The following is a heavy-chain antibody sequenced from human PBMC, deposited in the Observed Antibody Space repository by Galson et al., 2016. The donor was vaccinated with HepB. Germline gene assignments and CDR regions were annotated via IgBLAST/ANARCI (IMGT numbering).Heavy chain of an antibody. V-gene: IGHV2-70*11. CDR1: GFSLSSSGLS. CDR2: IDWDDDK. J-gene: IGHJ4*02. CDR3: ARTPRFAGRVYYLDY. Sequence: PALVKPTQTLTLTCTFSGFSLSSSGLSVSWIRQPPGKALEWLARIDWDDDKYYTTSLETRPTLTKDTSKNQVVLTMTNMGPVDTATYYCARTPRFAGRVYYLDYWGQGTLVTVSS. D-gene: IGHD6-6*01.